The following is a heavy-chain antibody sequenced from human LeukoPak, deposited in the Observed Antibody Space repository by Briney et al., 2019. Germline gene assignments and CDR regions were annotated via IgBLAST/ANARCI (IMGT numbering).Heavy chain of an antibody. CDR3: AKDFLFPGDYFDY. CDR1: GFTFGSYA. CDR2: ISGSGGST. V-gene: IGHV3-23*01. Sequence: PGGSLRLSCAASGFTFGSYAMSWVRHAPGKGLEWVSAISGSGGSTYYADSVKGRFTISRDNSKNTLYLQMNSLRAEDTAVYYCAKDFLFPGDYFDYWGQGNLVTVSS. D-gene: IGHD2/OR15-2a*01. J-gene: IGHJ4*02.